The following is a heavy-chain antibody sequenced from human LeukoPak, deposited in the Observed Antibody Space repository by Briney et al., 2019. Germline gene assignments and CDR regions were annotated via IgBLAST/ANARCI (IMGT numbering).Heavy chain of an antibody. V-gene: IGHV4-30-4*01. CDR2: IYYSGST. CDR3: ARQISYRPPYYFDY. J-gene: IGHJ4*02. Sequence: SQTLSLTCTVSGGSISSGDHYWSWIRQPPGKGLEWIGYIYYSGSTYYNPSLKSRVTISVDTSKNQFSLKLNSVTAADTAVYYCARQISYRPPYYFDYWGQGTLVTVSS. CDR1: GGSISSGDHY. D-gene: IGHD5-18*01.